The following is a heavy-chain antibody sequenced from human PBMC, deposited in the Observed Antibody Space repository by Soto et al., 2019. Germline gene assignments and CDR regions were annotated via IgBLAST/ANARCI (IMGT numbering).Heavy chain of an antibody. CDR2: ISYSGST. V-gene: IGHV4-31*03. CDR1: GGSISSGGYY. CDR3: SIDDGDSRGYYRSNGFYI. D-gene: IGHD3-22*01. Sequence: QVQLQESGPGLVKPSQTLSLTCTVSGGSISSGGYYWSWIRQHPGKGLEWIGYISYSGSTYYNPSLKGRVTISVDTSKNQFSLRLSSVTAADTAVYYCSIDDGDSRGYYRSNGFYIWGPGTMVTVSS. J-gene: IGHJ3*02.